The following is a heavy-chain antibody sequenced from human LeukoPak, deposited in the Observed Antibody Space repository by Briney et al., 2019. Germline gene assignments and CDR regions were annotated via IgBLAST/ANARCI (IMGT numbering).Heavy chain of an antibody. D-gene: IGHD4-17*01. CDR3: ARTVTYWYFDP. V-gene: IGHV4-39*01. J-gene: IGHJ2*01. CDR1: GGSISSSSYY. Sequence: SETLSLTCTVSGGSISSSSYYWGWIRQPPGKGLEWIGSIYYSGSTYYNPSLKSQVTISVDTSKNQFSLKLSSVTAADTAVYYCARTVTYWYFDPWGRGTLVTVSS. CDR2: IYYSGST.